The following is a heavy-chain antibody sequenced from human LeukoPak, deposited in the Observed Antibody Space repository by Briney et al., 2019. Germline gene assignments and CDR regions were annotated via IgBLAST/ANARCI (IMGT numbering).Heavy chain of an antibody. CDR1: GFTFTSYG. V-gene: IGHV3-30*02. D-gene: IGHD6-19*01. Sequence: GGSLRLXCAASGFTFTSYGIHWVRQAPGKGLEWVAFISYDGSNTYYADSVKGRFTISRDNSKNTLYLQMNSLIGEDTAVYYCAKDLYNSGWNPTTFDYWGQGILVTVSS. CDR2: ISYDGSNT. CDR3: AKDLYNSGWNPTTFDY. J-gene: IGHJ4*02.